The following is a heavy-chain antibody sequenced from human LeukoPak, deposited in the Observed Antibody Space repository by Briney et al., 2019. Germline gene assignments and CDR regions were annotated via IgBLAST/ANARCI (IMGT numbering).Heavy chain of an antibody. Sequence: GGSLRLSCAASGFTLSSYAMSWVRQAPGKGLEWVSAISGSGDSTYYADSVKGRFTISRDNSKNTLYLQMNSLRAEDTAVYYCAKDLGAAIAYWGQGTLVTVSS. CDR1: GFTLSSYA. D-gene: IGHD2-15*01. CDR2: ISGSGDST. V-gene: IGHV3-23*01. J-gene: IGHJ4*02. CDR3: AKDLGAAIAY.